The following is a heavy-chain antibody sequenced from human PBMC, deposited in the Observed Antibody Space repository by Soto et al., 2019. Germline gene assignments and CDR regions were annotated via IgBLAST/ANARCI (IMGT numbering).Heavy chain of an antibody. CDR1: GYTFKRFG. CDR3: ASGSYIVVVPAEPGQKGRYGMDV. CDR2: TSADNDDT. D-gene: IGHD2-2*01. J-gene: IGHJ6*02. Sequence: QVQLVQSGAEVKKPGASVKVSCKASGYTFKRFGISWVRQAPGQGLERMGWTSADNDDTNYEQKGQGRVTMTTDTSTSTAYMELRSLRSDDTAVYYCASGSYIVVVPAEPGQKGRYGMDVWGQGTTVTVSS. V-gene: IGHV1-18*01.